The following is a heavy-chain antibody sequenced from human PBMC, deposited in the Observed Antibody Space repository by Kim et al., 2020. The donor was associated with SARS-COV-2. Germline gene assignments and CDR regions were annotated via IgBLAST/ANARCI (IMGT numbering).Heavy chain of an antibody. CDR2: IWYDGSNK. Sequence: GGSLRLSCAASGFTFSSYGMHWVRQAPGKGLEWVAVIWYDGSNKYYADSVKGRFTISRDNSKNTLYLQMNSLRAEDTAVYYCTRGSGSNGVFVDYWGQGTLVTVSS. CDR1: GFTFSSYG. D-gene: IGHD1-26*01. CDR3: TRGSGSNGVFVDY. V-gene: IGHV3-33*01. J-gene: IGHJ4*02.